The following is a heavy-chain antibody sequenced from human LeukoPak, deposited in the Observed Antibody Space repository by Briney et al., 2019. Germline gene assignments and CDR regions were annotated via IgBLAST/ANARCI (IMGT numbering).Heavy chain of an antibody. CDR2: IGSNGGST. V-gene: IGHV3-64*01. J-gene: IGHJ4*02. Sequence: LAGGSLRLSCAASGFTFSSYAMHWVRQAPGKGLEYVSAIGSNGGSTYYANSVKGRFTISRDNSKNTLYLQMGSLRAEDMAVYYCARDSIAAAGGGNFDYWGQGTLVTVSS. CDR1: GFTFSSYA. CDR3: ARDSIAAAGGGNFDY. D-gene: IGHD6-13*01.